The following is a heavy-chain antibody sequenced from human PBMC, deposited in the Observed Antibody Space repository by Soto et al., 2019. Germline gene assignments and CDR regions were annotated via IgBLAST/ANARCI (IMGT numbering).Heavy chain of an antibody. CDR1: GSPITSSY. CDR3: GREGGYGGHVEY. V-gene: IGHV4-59*01. D-gene: IGHD5-12*01. Sequence: SETLSLTCTVSGSPITSSYWTLIRQPPGKGLEWVGAVYHTGSVNYNPSLRSRVTMSVDTSKDQFSLKLNSVTAADTAVYYCGREGGYGGHVEYWGQGALVTVS. CDR2: VYHTGSV. J-gene: IGHJ4*02.